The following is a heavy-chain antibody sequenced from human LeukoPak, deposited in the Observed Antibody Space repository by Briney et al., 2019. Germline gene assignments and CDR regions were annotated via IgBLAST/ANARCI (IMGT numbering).Heavy chain of an antibody. CDR3: AKVSESNYDILTGYYTPYYFDY. D-gene: IGHD3-9*01. Sequence: GGSLRLSCAASGLTFSSYAMSWVRQAPGKGLEWVSAISGSCGSTFYADSVKGRFTISRDNSKNILYLQMNSLRADDTAVYYCAKVSESNYDILTGYYTPYYFDYWGQGTLVTVSS. CDR1: GLTFSSYA. V-gene: IGHV3-23*01. CDR2: ISGSCGST. J-gene: IGHJ4*02.